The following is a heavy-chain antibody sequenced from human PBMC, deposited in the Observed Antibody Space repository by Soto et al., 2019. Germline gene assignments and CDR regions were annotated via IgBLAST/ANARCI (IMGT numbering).Heavy chain of an antibody. CDR2: IIPIFGTA. CDR1: GVTFSSYA. CDR3: ARDTAAGTYYYCDGMDV. Sequence: QVQLVQSGAGVKKPGSSVKVSCKASGVTFSSYAISWVRQAPGQGLEWMGGIIPIFGTANYAQKFQGRVTITEDESTSTAYKELSSLRSEDTAVYYCARDTAAGTYYYCDGMDVWGQGTTVTVSS. V-gene: IGHV1-69*01. D-gene: IGHD6-13*01. J-gene: IGHJ6*02.